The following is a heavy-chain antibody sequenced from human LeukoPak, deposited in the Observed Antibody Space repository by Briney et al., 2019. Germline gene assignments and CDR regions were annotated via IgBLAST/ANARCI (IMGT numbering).Heavy chain of an antibody. V-gene: IGHV4-59*01. J-gene: IGHJ4*02. CDR1: GGSISSYY. D-gene: IGHD3-10*01. CDR2: IYYSGST. CDR3: ARDSPYYYGSGSYSYFDY. Sequence: PSETLSLTCTVSGGSISSYYWSWLRQPPGKGLEWIGYIYYSGSTNYNPSLKSRVTISVDTSKNQFSLKLSSVTAADTAVYYCARDSPYYYGSGSYSYFDYWGQGTLVTVSS.